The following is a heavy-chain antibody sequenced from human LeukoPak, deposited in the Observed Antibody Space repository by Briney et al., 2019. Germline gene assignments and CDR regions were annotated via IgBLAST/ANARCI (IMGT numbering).Heavy chain of an antibody. CDR3: ARAPLAAAGDYYFDC. CDR2: IYYSGST. D-gene: IGHD6-13*01. J-gene: IGHJ4*02. CDR1: GCSISSYY. V-gene: IGHV4-59*01. Sequence: SGTLSLTCTVSGCSISSYYWSWIRQPPGKGLEWIGYIYYSGSTNYNPSLKSRVTISVDTSNNQFSLKLSSVTAAGAAVYYCARAPLAAAGDYYFDCWGQGTLVTVSS.